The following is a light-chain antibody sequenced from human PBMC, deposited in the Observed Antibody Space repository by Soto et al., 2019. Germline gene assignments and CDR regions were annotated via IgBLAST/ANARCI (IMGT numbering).Light chain of an antibody. CDR1: SSDVGAYNF. V-gene: IGLV2-14*01. J-gene: IGLJ1*01. CDR3: ISYATTSTLV. Sequence: QSVLTQPASVSGSPGQSITISCTGTSSDVGAYNFVSWYQHQSGKAPTLIIFEVSDRPSGVSNRFSGSKSGNTASLTISGLQAEDEADYYCISYATTSTLVFGTGTKVTVL. CDR2: EVS.